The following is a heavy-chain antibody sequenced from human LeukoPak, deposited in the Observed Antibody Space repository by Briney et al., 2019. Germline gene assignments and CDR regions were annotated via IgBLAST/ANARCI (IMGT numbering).Heavy chain of an antibody. J-gene: IGHJ4*02. V-gene: IGHV3-23*01. Sequence: GGSLRLSCAASGFTFSSYGTHWVRQAPGKGLEWVSSISASGGGTYYADSVKGRFTISRDNSKNTLYLQLSSLRADDTAVYHCAKERDGDYVGYTHYWGQGTLVTVSS. CDR3: AKERDGDYVGYTHY. CDR1: GFTFSSYG. D-gene: IGHD4-17*01. CDR2: ISASGGGT.